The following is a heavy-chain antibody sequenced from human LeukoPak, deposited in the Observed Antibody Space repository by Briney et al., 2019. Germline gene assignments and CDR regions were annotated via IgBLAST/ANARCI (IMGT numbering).Heavy chain of an antibody. J-gene: IGHJ4*02. CDR2: IKKDGSEK. CDR3: ARHLSGVTGYTYGRGIDY. Sequence: PGGSLRLSCAASGFTFSSYFMSWVRQAPGKGLEWVANIKKDGSEKYYVDSVKGRFTISRDNAKTSLYLQMNSLRAEDTAMYYCARHLSGVTGYTYGRGIDYWGQGTLVTVSS. V-gene: IGHV3-7*01. CDR1: GFTFSSYF. D-gene: IGHD5-18*01.